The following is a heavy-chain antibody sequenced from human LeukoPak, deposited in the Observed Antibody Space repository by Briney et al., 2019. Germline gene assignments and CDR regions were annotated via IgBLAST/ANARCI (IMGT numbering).Heavy chain of an antibody. Sequence: ASVKVSCKASGYTSTSCAMNWVRQAPGQGLEWMGWINTNTGSPRYAQDFTGRFVFSLDTSLSTTYLQISSLKSEDTAIYYCARTRAPYYYGAGSPDFWGQGTLVTVSS. CDR1: GYTSTSCA. V-gene: IGHV7-4-1*02. CDR2: INTNTGSP. D-gene: IGHD3-10*01. CDR3: ARTRAPYYYGAGSPDF. J-gene: IGHJ4*02.